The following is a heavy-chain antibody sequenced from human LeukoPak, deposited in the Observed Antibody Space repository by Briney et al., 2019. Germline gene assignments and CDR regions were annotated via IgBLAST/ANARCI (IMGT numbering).Heavy chain of an antibody. Sequence: QPGRSLRLSCAASGFTFSSYAMHWVRQAPGKGLEWVAVISYDGSNKYYADSVKGRFTISRDNSKNTLYLQMNSLRAEDTAVYYCAREARGYSYVGSWLFDYWGQGTLVTVSS. V-gene: IGHV3-30-3*01. CDR1: GFTFSSYA. CDR2: ISYDGSNK. CDR3: AREARGYSYVGSWLFDY. J-gene: IGHJ4*02. D-gene: IGHD5-18*01.